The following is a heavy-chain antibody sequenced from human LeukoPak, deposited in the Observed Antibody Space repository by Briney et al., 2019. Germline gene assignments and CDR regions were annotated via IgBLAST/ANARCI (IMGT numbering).Heavy chain of an antibody. Sequence: GGSLRLSCAASGFTVNNNYMTWVRQAPGKGLEWVSVIYSGGTTYYADSVKGRFTISRDNSKNTLYLQMNSLRVDDTAVYYCARDPGIRNGMDVWGQGTTVTVSS. V-gene: IGHV3-53*01. D-gene: IGHD2/OR15-2a*01. J-gene: IGHJ6*02. CDR2: IYSGGTT. CDR1: GFTVNNNY. CDR3: ARDPGIRNGMDV.